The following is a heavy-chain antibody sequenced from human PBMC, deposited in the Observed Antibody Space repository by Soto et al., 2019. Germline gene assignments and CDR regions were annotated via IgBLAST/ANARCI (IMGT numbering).Heavy chain of an antibody. J-gene: IGHJ4*02. V-gene: IGHV3-30-3*01. CDR1: GFTFSSYA. CDR2: ISYDGSNK. Sequence: GGSLRLSCAASGFTFSSYAMHWVRQAPGKRLEWVAVISYDGSNKYYADNVKGRFTISRDNSKNTLYLKINSRRVEDRAVYYCARDPTVTTMYDYWGQGPLVTVSS. CDR3: ARDPTVTTMYDY. D-gene: IGHD4-17*01.